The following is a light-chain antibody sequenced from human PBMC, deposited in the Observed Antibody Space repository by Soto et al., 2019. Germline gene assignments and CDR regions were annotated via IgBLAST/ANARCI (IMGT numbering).Light chain of an antibody. J-gene: IGKJ3*01. CDR3: QQLAGSLFT. V-gene: IGKV3-20*01. CDR2: GAS. CDR1: QSVGSRY. Sequence: EIVLTQSPGTLSLSAGERATLSCRASQSVGSRYLAWYQQKPGQAPRLLIYGASNRATGIPDRFGGSGSGTDFTLTISRLEPEDFAVYFCQQLAGSLFTFGPGTKVDVK.